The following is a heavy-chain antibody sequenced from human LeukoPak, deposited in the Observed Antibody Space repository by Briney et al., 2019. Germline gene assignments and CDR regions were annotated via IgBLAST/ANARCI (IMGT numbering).Heavy chain of an antibody. CDR3: ARDRCINDNCVSSSEYSQH. J-gene: IGHJ1*01. CDR2: IWYDGSKK. Sequence: PGGSLRLSCAASGFTFSSYGMHWVRQAPGKGLEWVAVIWYDGSKKYYADSVKGRFTISRDNSKNTLDLQMNSLRAEDTAVYYCARDRCINDNCVSSSEYSQHWGQGTLVTVSS. CDR1: GFTFSSYG. D-gene: IGHD2-8*01. V-gene: IGHV3-33*01.